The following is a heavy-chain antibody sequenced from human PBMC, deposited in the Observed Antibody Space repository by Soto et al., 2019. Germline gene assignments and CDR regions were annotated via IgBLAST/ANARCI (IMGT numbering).Heavy chain of an antibody. CDR2: IYHSGST. D-gene: IGHD3-3*01. V-gene: IGHV4-4*02. J-gene: IGHJ6*02. CDR1: GGSISSSNW. Sequence: KPSETLSLTCAVSGGSISSSNWWSWVRQPPGKGLEWIGEIYHSGSTNYNPSLKSRVTISVDKSKNQFSLKLSSVTAADTAVYYCARDGTSRITIFGVVMRPYGMDVWGQGTTVTVSS. CDR3: ARDGTSRITIFGVVMRPYGMDV.